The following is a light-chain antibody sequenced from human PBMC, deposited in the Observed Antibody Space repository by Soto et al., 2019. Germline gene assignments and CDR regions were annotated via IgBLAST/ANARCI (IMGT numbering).Light chain of an antibody. J-gene: IGLJ2*01. CDR3: CSYAASSTLV. V-gene: IGLV2-23*01. CDR1: NSDVGSYNL. CDR2: EGS. Sequence: QSALTQPASVSGSPGQSIAISCTGTNSDVGSYNLVSWYQQHPGKAPKLMIYEGSKRPSGVSNRFSGSKSGNTASLTISGLQAEDEADYYCCSYAASSTLVFGGGTKLTVL.